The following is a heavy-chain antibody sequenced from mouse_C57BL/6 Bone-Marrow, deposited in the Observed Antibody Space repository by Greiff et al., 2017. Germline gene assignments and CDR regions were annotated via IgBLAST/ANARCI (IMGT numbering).Heavy chain of an antibody. D-gene: IGHD1-1*01. V-gene: IGHV3-6*01. J-gene: IGHJ2*01. CDR2: ISYDGSN. CDR3: ARDHYYGSSPYYFDY. Sequence: VRLKESGPGLVKPSQSLSLTCSVTGYSITSGYYWNWIRQFPGNKLEWMGYISYDGSNNYNPSLKNRISITRDTSKNQFFLKLNSVTTEDTATYYCARDHYYGSSPYYFDYWGQGTTLTVSS. CDR1: GYSITSGYY.